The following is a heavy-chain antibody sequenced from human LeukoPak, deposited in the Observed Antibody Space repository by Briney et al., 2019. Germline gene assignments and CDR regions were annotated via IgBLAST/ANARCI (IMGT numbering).Heavy chain of an antibody. V-gene: IGHV3-9*01. D-gene: IGHD3-10*01. Sequence: SLRLSCAASGFTFDDYAMHWVRQAPGKGLEWVSGISWNSGSIGYADSVKGRFTISRDDAKNLLYLDMNSLRAEDTAVYYCAKEMRGSGSYYRYYFDYWGQGTLVTVSS. CDR2: ISWNSGSI. CDR1: GFTFDDYA. CDR3: AKEMRGSGSYYRYYFDY. J-gene: IGHJ4*02.